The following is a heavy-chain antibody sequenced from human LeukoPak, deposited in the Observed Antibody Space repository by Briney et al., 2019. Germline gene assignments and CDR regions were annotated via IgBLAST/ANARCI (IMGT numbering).Heavy chain of an antibody. J-gene: IGHJ3*02. CDR1: GFTFSSYA. CDR2: ISGSGGST. D-gene: IGHD3-10*01. V-gene: IGHV3-23*01. CDR3: AKGTGVRGALGAFDI. Sequence: GGSLRLSCAASGFTFSSYAVSWVRQAPGKGLEWVSAISGSGGSTYYADSVKGRFTISRDNSKNTLYLQMNSLRAEDTAGYYCAKGTGVRGALGAFDIWGQETMVTVSS.